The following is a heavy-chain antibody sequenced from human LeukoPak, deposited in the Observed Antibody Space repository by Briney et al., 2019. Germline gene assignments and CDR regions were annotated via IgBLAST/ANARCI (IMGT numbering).Heavy chain of an antibody. Sequence: GGSLRLSCAASGLTFSIHWMNWVRQAPGKGLEWVSYISSSSRTIYYADSVKGRFTISRDNAKNSLYLQMNSLRAEDTAVYYCARSSRELVGYAPWELMPPFDYWGQGTLVTVSS. D-gene: IGHD2-8*01. V-gene: IGHV3-48*01. J-gene: IGHJ4*02. CDR2: ISSSSRTI. CDR3: ARSSRELVGYAPWELMPPFDY. CDR1: GLTFSIHW.